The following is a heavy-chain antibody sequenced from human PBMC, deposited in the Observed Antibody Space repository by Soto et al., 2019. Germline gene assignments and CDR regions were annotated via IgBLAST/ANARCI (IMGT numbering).Heavy chain of an antibody. D-gene: IGHD2-15*01. Sequence: APGKGLEWVGRIKSKTDGGTTDYAAPVKGRFTMSRDDSKTTLYLQMNSLKTEDTAVYYCTKDGPGLLDGGGADFDYWGQGTLVTVSS. CDR2: IKSKTDGGTT. J-gene: IGHJ4*02. CDR3: TKDGPGLLDGGGADFDY. V-gene: IGHV3-15*07.